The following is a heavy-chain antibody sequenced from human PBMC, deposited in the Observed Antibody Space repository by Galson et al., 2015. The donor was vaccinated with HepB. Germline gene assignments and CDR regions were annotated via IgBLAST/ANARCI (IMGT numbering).Heavy chain of an antibody. J-gene: IGHJ4*02. V-gene: IGHV3-53*01. CDR3: ARSPGRSPFGY. D-gene: IGHD1-14*01. CDR2: IYSGGST. Sequence: SLRLSCAASGFTVSSNYMSWVRQAPGKGLEWVSVIYSGGSTYYADSVKGRLTISRDNSKNTLYLQMNSLRAEDTAVYYCARSPGRSPFGYWGQGTLVTVSS. CDR1: GFTVSSNY.